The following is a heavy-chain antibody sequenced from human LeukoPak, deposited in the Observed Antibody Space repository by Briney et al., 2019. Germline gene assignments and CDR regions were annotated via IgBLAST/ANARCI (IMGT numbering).Heavy chain of an antibody. Sequence: ASVKVSCKASGYTFTSYAMHWLRQAPGQRLEWMGWINAGNGNTKYSQKFQGRVTITRDTSASTAYMELSSLRSEDTAVYYCANLYSSSPKVDYWGQGTLVTVSS. J-gene: IGHJ4*02. V-gene: IGHV1-3*01. D-gene: IGHD6-13*01. CDR1: GYTFTSYA. CDR2: INAGNGNT. CDR3: ANLYSSSPKVDY.